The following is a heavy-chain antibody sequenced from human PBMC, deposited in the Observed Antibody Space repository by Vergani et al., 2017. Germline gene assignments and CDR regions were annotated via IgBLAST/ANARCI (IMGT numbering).Heavy chain of an antibody. CDR1: GGSISSSSYY. CDR2: IYYSGST. Sequence: QLQLQESGPGLVKPSETLSLTCTVSGGSISSSSYYWGWIRQPPGKGLEWIGSIYYSGSTYYNPSLKSRVTISVDTSKNQFSLKLSSVTAAATAVYYCARHLAYCGGDCYPYYYGMDVWGQ. CDR3: ARHLAYCGGDCYPYYYGMDV. V-gene: IGHV4-39*01. J-gene: IGHJ6*02. D-gene: IGHD2-21*02.